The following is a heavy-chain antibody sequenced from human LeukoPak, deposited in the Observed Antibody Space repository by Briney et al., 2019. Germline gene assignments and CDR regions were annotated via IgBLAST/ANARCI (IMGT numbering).Heavy chain of an antibody. J-gene: IGHJ4*02. Sequence: ASVKVSCKASGYTFTDYGITWVRQAPGQGLEWMGWINPNSGGTNYAQKFQGRVTMTRDTSISTAYMELSRLRSDDTAVYYCARNEVAVAGTGNDYWGQGTLVTVSS. CDR1: GYTFTDYG. V-gene: IGHV1-2*02. D-gene: IGHD6-19*01. CDR3: ARNEVAVAGTGNDY. CDR2: INPNSGGT.